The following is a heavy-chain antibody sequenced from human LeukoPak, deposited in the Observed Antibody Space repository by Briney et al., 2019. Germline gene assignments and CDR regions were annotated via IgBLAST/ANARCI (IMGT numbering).Heavy chain of an antibody. CDR1: GFTFSSYW. Sequence: GGSLRLSCAASGFTFSSYWMSWVRQAPGKGLEWVANIKEDGSEKYYVDSVKGRFTISRDNAKNSVYLQMNSLRAEDTAVYYCASYLGATRSFDYWGQGTLVTVSS. CDR3: ASYLGATRSFDY. J-gene: IGHJ4*02. D-gene: IGHD1-26*01. V-gene: IGHV3-7*02. CDR2: IKEDGSEK.